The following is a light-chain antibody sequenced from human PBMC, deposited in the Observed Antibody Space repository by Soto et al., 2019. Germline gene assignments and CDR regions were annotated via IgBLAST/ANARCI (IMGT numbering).Light chain of an antibody. V-gene: IGKV3-15*01. Sequence: IVMTQSPATLSVSPGKRATLSCRASQSVSTNLAWYQQKPGQAPRLLIYGASTRATGMPARFSGSGSGPEFTLTITSLQSEDFAVYFCQQYSNWPRTFGQGTKVESK. CDR1: QSVSTN. CDR3: QQYSNWPRT. CDR2: GAS. J-gene: IGKJ1*01.